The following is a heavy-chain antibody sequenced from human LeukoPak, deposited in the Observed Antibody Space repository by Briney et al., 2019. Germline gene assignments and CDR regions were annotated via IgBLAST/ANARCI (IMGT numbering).Heavy chain of an antibody. CDR1: GGSISSYY. D-gene: IGHD4-17*01. J-gene: IGHJ4*02. Sequence: SETLPLTCTVSGGSISSYYWSWIRQPPGKGLEWIGYIYYSGSTNYNPSLKSRVTISVDTSKNQFSLKLSSVTAADTAVYYCARDHLATVDYWGQGTLVTVSS. CDR3: ARDHLATVDY. CDR2: IYYSGST. V-gene: IGHV4-59*12.